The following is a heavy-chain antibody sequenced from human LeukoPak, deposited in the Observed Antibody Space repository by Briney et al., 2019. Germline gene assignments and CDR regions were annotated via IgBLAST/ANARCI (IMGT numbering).Heavy chain of an antibody. V-gene: IGHV4-39*01. J-gene: IGHJ4*02. CDR2: IYYSGST. CDR1: GGSISSSSYY. CDR3: ARRVVVVTAAPNDY. Sequence: TSETLSLTCTVSGGSISSSSYYWGWIRQPPGKGLEWIGSIYYSGSTYYNPSLKSRVTISVDTSKNQFSLKVSSVTAADTAVYYCARRVVVVTAAPNDYWGQGTLVTVSS. D-gene: IGHD2-21*02.